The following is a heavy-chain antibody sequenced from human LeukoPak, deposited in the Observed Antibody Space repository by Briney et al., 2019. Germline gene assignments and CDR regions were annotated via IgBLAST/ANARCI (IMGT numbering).Heavy chain of an antibody. Sequence: SETLSLTCTVSGGSISSSSYYWGWIRQPPGKGLEWIGSIYYSGSTYYNPSLKSRVTISVDTSKNQFSLKLSSVTAADTAVYYCASREMYYYDSSGYYYDAFDIWGQGTMVTVSS. CDR2: IYYSGST. J-gene: IGHJ3*02. CDR1: GGSISSSSYY. D-gene: IGHD3-22*01. V-gene: IGHV4-39*01. CDR3: ASREMYYYDSSGYYYDAFDI.